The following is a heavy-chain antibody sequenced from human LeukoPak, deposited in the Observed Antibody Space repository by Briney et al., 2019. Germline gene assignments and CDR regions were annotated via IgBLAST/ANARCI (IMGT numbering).Heavy chain of an antibody. D-gene: IGHD1-1*01. J-gene: IGHJ4*02. CDR3: AKDRPTRYFDC. CDR1: GFTFSSYG. Sequence: GGSLRLSCAASGFTFSSYGMHWVRQAPGKGLEWVAFIPYDGSNKYYADSMKGRFTISRDNSNNTLYLQMNSLRAEHTSVYHCAKDRPTRYFDCWGQGTLVTVSS. CDR2: IPYDGSNK. V-gene: IGHV3-30*02.